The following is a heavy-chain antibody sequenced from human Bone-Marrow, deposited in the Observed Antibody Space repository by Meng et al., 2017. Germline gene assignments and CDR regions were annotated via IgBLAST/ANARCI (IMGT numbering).Heavy chain of an antibody. CDR3: ARSYYDSSDAFDM. V-gene: IGHV4-38-2*01. CDR1: GYSISSGYY. J-gene: IGHJ3*02. CDR2: INHGGYT. Sequence: SETLSLTCAVSGYSISSGYYWGWIRQPPGKGLEWIGEINHGGYTNYNPSLKSRVTMSVDTSKNHFSLKLTSVTAADTALYYCARSYYDSSDAFDMWGQGTMVTVSS. D-gene: IGHD3-16*01.